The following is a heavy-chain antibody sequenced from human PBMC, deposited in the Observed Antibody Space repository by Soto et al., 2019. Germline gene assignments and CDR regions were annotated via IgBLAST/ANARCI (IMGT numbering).Heavy chain of an antibody. CDR1: GGTFSSYA. V-gene: IGHV1-69*01. D-gene: IGHD6-19*01. Sequence: QVQLVQSGAEVKKPGSSVKVSCKASGGTFSSYAISWVRQAPGQGRKGMGGIIPISGTANYAQKFQGRVTITADESTSTAYMELSSLRSEDTAVYYCARVAGGAVAGTAPLLYWGQGTLVTVFS. CDR3: ARVAGGAVAGTAPLLY. J-gene: IGHJ4*02. CDR2: IIPISGTA.